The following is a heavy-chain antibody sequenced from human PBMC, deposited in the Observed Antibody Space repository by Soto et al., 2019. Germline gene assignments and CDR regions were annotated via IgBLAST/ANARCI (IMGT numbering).Heavy chain of an antibody. CDR2: ISVYNHNT. D-gene: IGHD1-1*01. J-gene: IGHJ4*02. CDR3: ARGGLGWEPSDH. Sequence: QVQLVQSGAEVKKPGASVKVSCKASGYTFSSYGIIWVRQAPGQGLEWMGWISVYNHNTHYAQNLQGRVTMSTDTSTSTAYMELRRLKSDDTVVYFCARGGLGWEPSDHWGQGTLVTVSS. V-gene: IGHV1-18*01. CDR1: GYTFSSYG.